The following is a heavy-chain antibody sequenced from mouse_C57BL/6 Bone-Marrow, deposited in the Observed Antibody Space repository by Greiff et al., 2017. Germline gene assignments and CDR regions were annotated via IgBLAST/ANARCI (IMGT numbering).Heavy chain of an antibody. CDR2: ISSGGSYT. V-gene: IGHV5-6*02. D-gene: IGHD1-1*01. CDR1: GFTFSSYG. J-gene: IGHJ2*01. Sequence: DVMLVESGGDLVKPGGSLKLSCAASGFTFSSYGMSWVRQTPDKRLEWVATISSGGSYTYYPDSVKGRFTISRDNAKNTLYLQMSSLKSEDTAMYYCASHYGSSPYYFDYWGQGTTLTVSS. CDR3: ASHYGSSPYYFDY.